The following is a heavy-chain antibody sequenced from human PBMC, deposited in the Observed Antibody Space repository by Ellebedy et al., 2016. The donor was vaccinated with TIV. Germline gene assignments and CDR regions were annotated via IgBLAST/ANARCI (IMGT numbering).Heavy chain of an antibody. CDR3: ARARADYRNYYYYYYMDV. V-gene: IGHV1-58*01. D-gene: IGHD3-10*01. Sequence: SVKVSCXASGFTFTSSAVQWVRQARGQRLEWIGWIVVGSGNTNYAQKFQGRVTITADESTSTAYMELSSLRSEDTAVYYCARARADYRNYYYYYYMDVWGKGTTVTVSS. J-gene: IGHJ6*03. CDR2: IVVGSGNT. CDR1: GFTFTSSA.